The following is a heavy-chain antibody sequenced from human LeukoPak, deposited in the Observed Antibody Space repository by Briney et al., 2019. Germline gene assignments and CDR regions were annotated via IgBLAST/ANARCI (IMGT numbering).Heavy chain of an antibody. J-gene: IGHJ4*02. Sequence: PSETLSLTCTVSGDSISSYYWSWIRQPPGKGLEWIGYIYYSASTNYNPSLKSRITISVDTSKNQFSLRLSSVTAADTAVYYCARGVVYYYDNSGYGFDFWGQGTLVTVSS. D-gene: IGHD3-22*01. CDR3: ARGVVYYYDNSGYGFDF. CDR1: GDSISSYY. V-gene: IGHV4-59*01. CDR2: IYYSAST.